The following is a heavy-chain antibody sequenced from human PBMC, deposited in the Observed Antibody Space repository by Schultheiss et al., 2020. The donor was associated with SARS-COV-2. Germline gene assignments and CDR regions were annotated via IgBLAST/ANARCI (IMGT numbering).Heavy chain of an antibody. D-gene: IGHD1-14*01. CDR1: GFTFSSYS. CDR2: ISSSSSYI. CDR3: VRKPPDF. V-gene: IGHV3-21*01. J-gene: IGHJ4*02. Sequence: GGSLRLSCAASGFTFSSYSMNWVRQAPGKGLEWVSSISSSSSYIYYADSVKGRFAVSRDNARDSLYLQMNNLRAEDTAVYYCVRKPPDFWGQGTLVTVSS.